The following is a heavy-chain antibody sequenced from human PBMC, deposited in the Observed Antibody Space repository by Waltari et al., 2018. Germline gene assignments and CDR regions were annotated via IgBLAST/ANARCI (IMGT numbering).Heavy chain of an antibody. CDR2: IYFAGST. V-gene: IGHV4-39*07. J-gene: IGHJ3*02. CDR3: AREVGGSSWSTIPRGDAFDI. Sequence: QVQLRESGPGLLNPSDTLSLTCRVSGSSIGNGSYYWGWIRRAPGKGLEWIGGIYFAGSTYYNPSLKSRLTISVDTSKNQFSLRLSSVTAADTAVYYCAREVGGSSWSTIPRGDAFDIWGQGTLVTVSS. CDR1: GSSIGNGSYY. D-gene: IGHD6-13*01.